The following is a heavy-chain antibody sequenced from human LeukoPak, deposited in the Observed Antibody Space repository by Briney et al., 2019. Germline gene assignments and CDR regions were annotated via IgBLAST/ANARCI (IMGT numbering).Heavy chain of an antibody. Sequence: GGSLRLSCAASGFTFSSYAMSWVRQAPGKGLEWVAAISGSGGSTYYADSVKGRFTISRDNSKNTLYLQMNSLRAEDTAVYYCAKDPDYYESSGYEGLRLSDYWGQGTLVTVSS. CDR2: ISGSGGST. V-gene: IGHV3-23*01. CDR1: GFTFSSYA. CDR3: AKDPDYYESSGYEGLRLSDY. D-gene: IGHD3-22*01. J-gene: IGHJ4*02.